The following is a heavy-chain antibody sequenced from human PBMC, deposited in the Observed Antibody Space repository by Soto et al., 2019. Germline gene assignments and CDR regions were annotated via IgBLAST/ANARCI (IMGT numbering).Heavy chain of an antibody. V-gene: IGHV3-23*01. J-gene: IGHJ6*02. CDR2: VSGRGGST. Sequence: VHLLESGGGLVQPGGSLRLACTASGFTFNHYAMSWVRQAPGKGLEWVSAVSGRGGSTKYADSVKGRFIISRDNSNSTLYLQMDSLRGEDTAVYYCAKDSTVTTSLYFYYYGFDVWGLGTTVTVSS. D-gene: IGHD4-17*01. CDR1: GFTFNHYA. CDR3: AKDSTVTTSLYFYYYGFDV.